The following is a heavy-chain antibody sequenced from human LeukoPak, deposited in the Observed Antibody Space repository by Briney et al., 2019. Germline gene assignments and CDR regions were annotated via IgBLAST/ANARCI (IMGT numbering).Heavy chain of an antibody. J-gene: IGHJ4*02. CDR3: ARGRVDIVATITRVDY. CDR1: GYTFTSYD. D-gene: IGHD5-12*01. Sequence: ASVKVSCKASGYTFTSYDINWVRQATGQGLEWMGWMNPNSGNTGYAQKFQGRVTMTRNTSISTAYMELSSLRSEDTAVYYRARGRVDIVATITRVDYWGQGTLVTVSS. CDR2: MNPNSGNT. V-gene: IGHV1-8*01.